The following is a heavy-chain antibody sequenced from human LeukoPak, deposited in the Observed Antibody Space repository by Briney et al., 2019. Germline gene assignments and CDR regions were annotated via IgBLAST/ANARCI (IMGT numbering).Heavy chain of an antibody. V-gene: IGHV3-23*01. D-gene: IGHD2-2*01. CDR3: AKKVVSTVGPPRVFDI. CDR2: ISASGSST. Sequence: GGSLRLSCSASGFTFSSYAMSWVRQAPGKGLEWVSAISASGSSTSYADSVKGRFTLSRDNSKSTLYLQMNSLRAEDTAVYYCAKKVVSTVGPPRVFDIWGQGTMVTVSS. J-gene: IGHJ3*02. CDR1: GFTFSSYA.